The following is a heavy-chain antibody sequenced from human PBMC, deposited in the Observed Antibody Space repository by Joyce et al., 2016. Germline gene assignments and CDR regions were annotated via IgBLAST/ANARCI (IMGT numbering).Heavy chain of an antibody. V-gene: IGHV3-53*01. Sequence: ASGFTVSNNYMTWVRQAPGKGLEWVSFINSGGDTYYADSVKGRFTISRDKNTLYLQMNSLRVEDTAVYYCARVPGFHWGQGTLVTVSS. CDR2: INSGGDT. CDR1: GFTVSNNY. J-gene: IGHJ4*02. CDR3: ARVPGFH.